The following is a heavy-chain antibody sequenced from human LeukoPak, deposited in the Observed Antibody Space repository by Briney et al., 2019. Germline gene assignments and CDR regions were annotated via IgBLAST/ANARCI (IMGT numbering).Heavy chain of an antibody. CDR2: IFYSGNT. CDR1: GGSISSRSYY. CDR3: ARLLRRSSWTPGTNWFDP. V-gene: IGHV4-39*01. Sequence: SETLSLTRTVSGGSISSRSYYWGWSRQPPGKGLEWIGSIFYSGNTYYNPSLKSRVPISVDTSKNQFSLKLSSVTPADTAVYDCARLLRRSSWTPGTNWFDPWGQGTLVTVSS. J-gene: IGHJ5*02. D-gene: IGHD6-13*01.